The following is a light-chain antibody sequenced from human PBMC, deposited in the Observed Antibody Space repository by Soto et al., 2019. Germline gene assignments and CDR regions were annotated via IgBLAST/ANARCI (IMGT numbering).Light chain of an antibody. V-gene: IGKV3-15*01. CDR1: QSVSSSN. CDR3: QQYNSWPRT. CDR2: TTS. Sequence: EIVFTQYPGTLSLSPGERDTLSCRASQSVSSSNLAWYQQKPGQAPSLLIYTTSTRASGVPARFSGSGSGTEFTLTINSLQTEDFRLYYCQQYNSWPRTFGQVTKVDVK. J-gene: IGKJ1*01.